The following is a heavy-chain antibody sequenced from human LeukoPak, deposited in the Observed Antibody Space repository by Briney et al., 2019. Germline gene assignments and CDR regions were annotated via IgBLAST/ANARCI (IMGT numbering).Heavy chain of an antibody. CDR3: LAGYYYYYMDV. D-gene: IGHD6-13*01. CDR2: INTHGSST. CDR1: GFAFSNYW. Sequence: GGSLRLSCAASGFAFSNYWLHWVRQAPGKGLVWVERINTHGSSTNYAESVKGRFTISRDNAKNTLYLQMTSLSAEDTAVYYALAGYYYYYMDVWGKGPTVTVSS. V-gene: IGHV3-74*01. J-gene: IGHJ6*03.